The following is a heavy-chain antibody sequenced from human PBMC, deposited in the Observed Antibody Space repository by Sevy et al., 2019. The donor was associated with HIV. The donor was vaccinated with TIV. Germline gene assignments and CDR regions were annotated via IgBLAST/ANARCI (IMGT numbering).Heavy chain of an antibody. J-gene: IGHJ3*02. V-gene: IGHV3-7*01. Sequence: GGSLRLSCAASGFTFSSYWMSWVRQAPGKGLEWVANIKQDGSEKYYVDSVKGRFTISRDNAKNSLYLQMNSLRAEDTAGYYCARATDYYDSSGYWSAAFDIWGQGTMVTVSS. CDR3: ARATDYYDSSGYWSAAFDI. D-gene: IGHD3-22*01. CDR2: IKQDGSEK. CDR1: GFTFSSYW.